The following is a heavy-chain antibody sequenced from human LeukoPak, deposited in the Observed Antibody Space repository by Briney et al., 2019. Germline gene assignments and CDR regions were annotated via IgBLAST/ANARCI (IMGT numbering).Heavy chain of an antibody. CDR1: GGSISSSSYY. CDR2: IYYSGST. D-gene: IGHD1-26*01. CDR3: AREGEWELRGAFDI. Sequence: PSETLSLTCTVSGGSISSSSYYWGWIRQPPGKGLEWIGSIYYSGSTYYNPSLKSRVTISVDTSKNQFSLKLSSVTAADTAVYYCAREGEWELRGAFDIWGQGTMVTVSS. J-gene: IGHJ3*02. V-gene: IGHV4-39*07.